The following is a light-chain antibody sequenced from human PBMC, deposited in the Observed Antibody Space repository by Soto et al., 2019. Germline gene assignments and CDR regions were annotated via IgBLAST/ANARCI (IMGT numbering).Light chain of an antibody. V-gene: IGLV2-8*01. CDR3: TSHAGSNNYV. CDR1: SSDVGGYNY. CDR2: EVS. J-gene: IGLJ1*01. Sequence: SALTQPPSASGSPGQSVTISCTGTSSDVGGYNYVSWYQQHPGKAPKLIISEVSKRPSGVPDRFSDSKSGNTASLTVSGLQAEDEADYYCTSHAGSNNYVFGTGTKVTVL.